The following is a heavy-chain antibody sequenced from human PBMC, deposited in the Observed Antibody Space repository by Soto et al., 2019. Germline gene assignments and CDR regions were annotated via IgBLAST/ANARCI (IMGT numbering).Heavy chain of an antibody. Sequence: GASVKVSCKASGGTFSSYSISWVRQAPGQGLEWMGGIIPIFGTANYAQKFQDRVTITADESTSTAYMELSSLRSEDTAVYYCARGRSSSYYGMDVWGQGTTVTVSS. V-gene: IGHV1-69*13. J-gene: IGHJ6*02. CDR3: ARGRSSSYYGMDV. CDR1: GGTFSSYS. CDR2: IIPIFGTA. D-gene: IGHD3-10*01.